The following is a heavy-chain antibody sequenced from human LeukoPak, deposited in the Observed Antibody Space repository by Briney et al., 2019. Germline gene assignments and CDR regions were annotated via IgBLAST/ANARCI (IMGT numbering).Heavy chain of an antibody. J-gene: IGHJ3*02. CDR3: ARVSSASGAFDI. CDR1: GYTFTGYF. Sequence: ASVKVSCKASGYTFTGYFLHWVRQAPGQGLEWMGWINPNSGGTNYAQKFQARVTMTRDTSISAAYMDLSSLRFDDTAVYYCARVSSASGAFDIWGQGTMVTVSS. D-gene: IGHD6-25*01. CDR2: INPNSGGT. V-gene: IGHV1-2*02.